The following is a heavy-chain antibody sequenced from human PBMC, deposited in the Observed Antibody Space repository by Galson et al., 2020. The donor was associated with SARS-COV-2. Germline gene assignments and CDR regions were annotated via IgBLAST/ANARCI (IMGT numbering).Heavy chain of an antibody. CDR1: GYSFTTSW. V-gene: IGHV5-51*01. J-gene: IGHJ4*02. D-gene: IGHD3-16*02. Sequence: GESLKISCKGSGYSFTTSWIGWVRQTPGKGLEWMGSIYPGDSDTKYSPSFQGQVTISADKSIRTASLQWSTLKASDTAIYYCATFYSYGLQYFDYWGQGTLVTVSS. CDR2: IYPGDSDT. CDR3: ATFYSYGLQYFDY.